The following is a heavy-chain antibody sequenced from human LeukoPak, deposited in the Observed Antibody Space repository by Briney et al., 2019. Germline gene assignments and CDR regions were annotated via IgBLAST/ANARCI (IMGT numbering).Heavy chain of an antibody. V-gene: IGHV3-11*01. J-gene: IGHJ3*01. CDR2: ISSSGSTI. Sequence: GGSMRLSCGASGFTFSDYYMSWIPQAPGKGLEWVSYISSSGSTIYYADSVKGRFTISRDNAKNSLYLQMNSLRAEDTAVYYCARDRLSLGAFDVWGQGTMVTVSS. CDR1: GFTFSDYY. CDR3: ARDRLSLGAFDV.